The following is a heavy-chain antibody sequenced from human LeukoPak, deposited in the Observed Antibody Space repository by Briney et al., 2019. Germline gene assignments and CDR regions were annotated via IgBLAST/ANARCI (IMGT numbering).Heavy chain of an antibody. J-gene: IGHJ4*02. CDR3: AKDKHSSGSYYFDY. V-gene: IGHV3-23*01. D-gene: IGHD6-19*01. Sequence: PGGSLRLSCAASGFTFSSYGMSWVRQAPGKGLEWVSAISGSGGSTYYADSVKGRFTISRDNSKNTLYLQMNSLRAEDTAVYYCAKDKHSSGSYYFDYWGQGTLVTVSS. CDR1: GFTFSSYG. CDR2: ISGSGGST.